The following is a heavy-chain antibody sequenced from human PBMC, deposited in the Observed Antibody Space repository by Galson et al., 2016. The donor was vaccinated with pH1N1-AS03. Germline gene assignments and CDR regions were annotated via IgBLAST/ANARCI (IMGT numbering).Heavy chain of an antibody. V-gene: IGHV4-39*07. CDR2: VYYDGNT. CDR3: ARTRAARPAAAFDV. J-gene: IGHJ3*01. Sequence: ETLSLTCSVSGDSTNINTCYWGWIRQPPGKGLEWIGSVYYDGNTYYNPSLKSRATISVDTSKNLFSLKLTSVTAADTAVYYCARTRAARPAAAFDVWGQGTTVTVSS. CDR1: GDSTNINTCY. D-gene: IGHD6-6*01.